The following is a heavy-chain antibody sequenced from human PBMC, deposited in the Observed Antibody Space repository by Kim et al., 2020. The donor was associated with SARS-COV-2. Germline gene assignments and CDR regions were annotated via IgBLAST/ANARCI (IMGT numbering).Heavy chain of an antibody. V-gene: IGHV3-49*04. CDR1: GFTFGDYA. J-gene: IGHJ6*02. CDR2: IRSKAYGGTT. D-gene: IGHD3-10*01. Sequence: GGSLRLSCTASGFTFGDYAMSWVRQAPGKGLEWVGFIRSKAYGGTTEYAASVKGRFTISRDDSKSIAYLQMNSLKTEDTAVYYCTRETQLLWFGESHSNYYGMDVWGQGTTVTVSS. CDR3: TRETQLLWFGESHSNYYGMDV.